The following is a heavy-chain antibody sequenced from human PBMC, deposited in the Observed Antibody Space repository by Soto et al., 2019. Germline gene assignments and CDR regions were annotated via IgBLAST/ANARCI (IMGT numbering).Heavy chain of an antibody. D-gene: IGHD1-26*01. CDR2: IYSGGST. Sequence: EVQLVESGGGLIQPGGSLRLSCAASGFTVSSNYMSWVRQAPGKGLEWVSVIYSGGSTYYADSVKGRFTISRDNSKNTLYLQMNSLRAEDTAVYHCARSPMGATYFDYWGQGTLVTVSS. V-gene: IGHV3-53*01. CDR3: ARSPMGATYFDY. CDR1: GFTVSSNY. J-gene: IGHJ4*02.